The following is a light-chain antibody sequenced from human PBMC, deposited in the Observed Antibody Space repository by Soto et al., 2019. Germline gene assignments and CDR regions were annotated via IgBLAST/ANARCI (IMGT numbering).Light chain of an antibody. CDR1: QSISSC. CDR2: AVS. V-gene: IGKV1-39*01. Sequence: DIQMTQSPSSLSASVGDRVTITCRASQSISSCLNWYQQKPGKAPKLLMYAVSTLQSGVPSRFSGSESVTDFTLTISSLQSEDFATYFCQQSYDTHFTLRPGTKVDIK. J-gene: IGKJ3*01. CDR3: QQSYDTHFT.